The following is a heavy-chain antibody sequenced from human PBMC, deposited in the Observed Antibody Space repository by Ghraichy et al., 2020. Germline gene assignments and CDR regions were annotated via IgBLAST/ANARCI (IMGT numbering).Heavy chain of an antibody. J-gene: IGHJ3*02. V-gene: IGHV4-38-2*02. Sequence: ESLNISCTVSGYSISSGYYWGWIRQPPGKGLEWIGSIYHSGSTYYNPSLKSRVTISVDTSKNQFSRKLSSVTAADTAVYYCARDLPHAFDIWGQGTMVTVSS. CDR1: GYSISSGYY. CDR2: IYHSGST. CDR3: ARDLPHAFDI.